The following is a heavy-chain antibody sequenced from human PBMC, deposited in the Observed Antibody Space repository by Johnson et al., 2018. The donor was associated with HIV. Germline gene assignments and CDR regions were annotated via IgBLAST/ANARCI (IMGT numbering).Heavy chain of an antibody. CDR1: GFIFRTYG. D-gene: IGHD6-19*01. CDR2: IRYDGSNK. V-gene: IGHV3-30*02. Sequence: QVQLVESGGGLVKPGGTLRLSCAASGFIFRTYGMHWVRQAPGKGLEWVAFIRYDGSNKYYADAVKGRFSISRDNSKNTLYLQMSSLRAEDTAVYYCAKPYSSGWPHIDAFDIWGQGTMVTVSS. J-gene: IGHJ3*02. CDR3: AKPYSSGWPHIDAFDI.